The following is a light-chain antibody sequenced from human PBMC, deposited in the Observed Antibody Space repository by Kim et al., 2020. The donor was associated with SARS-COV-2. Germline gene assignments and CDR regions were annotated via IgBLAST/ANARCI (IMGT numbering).Light chain of an antibody. Sequence: SGARSRGGSASNYVRVYHPRPGSAHTTEIYEDNPRPSGVTARFSGFFDSSPNSASLTNAELRTGDEADYYCQSYDSSNPEVFGCGTQLTVL. V-gene: IGLV6-57*03. CDR1: RGGSASNY. CDR3: QSYDSSNPEV. CDR2: EDN. J-gene: IGLJ2*01.